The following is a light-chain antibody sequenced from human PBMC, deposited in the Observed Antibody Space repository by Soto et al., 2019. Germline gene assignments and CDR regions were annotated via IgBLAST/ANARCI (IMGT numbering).Light chain of an antibody. Sequence: QSALTQPASVSGSPGQSITISCTGTSSDVGSYNLVSWYQQHPGKAPKLIIYEGSKRPSGVSNRFSGSKSGNTASLTISGLQAEDDADYYCCSYAGSSTSVVFGGGTKLTVL. CDR1: SSDVGSYNL. J-gene: IGLJ2*01. CDR2: EGS. V-gene: IGLV2-23*01. CDR3: CSYAGSSTSVV.